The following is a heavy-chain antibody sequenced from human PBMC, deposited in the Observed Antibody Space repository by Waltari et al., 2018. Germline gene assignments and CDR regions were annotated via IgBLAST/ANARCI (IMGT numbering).Heavy chain of an antibody. D-gene: IGHD6-13*01. Sequence: EVQLVESGGGLVQPGGSLRLSCAASGFTFSSYWMSWVRQAPGKGLEWVANIKQDGSEDYYVEPVKSRFTFARDNAKNSLYLQMSSLRAEDTAVYYCAREDNIAAAVTSIDYWGQGTLVTVSS. CDR1: GFTFSSYW. CDR3: AREDNIAAAVTSIDY. J-gene: IGHJ4*02. V-gene: IGHV3-7*01. CDR2: IKQDGSED.